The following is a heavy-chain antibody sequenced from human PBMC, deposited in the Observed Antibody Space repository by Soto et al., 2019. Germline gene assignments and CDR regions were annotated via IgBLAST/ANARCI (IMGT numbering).Heavy chain of an antibody. V-gene: IGHV3-33*01. D-gene: IGHD5-12*01. CDR1: GFTFSSYG. Sequence: GSLRLSCAASGFTFSSYGMHWVRQAPGTGLGWVAVIWYDGSNKYYADSVKGRFTISRDNSKNTLYLQMNSLRAEDTAVYYCARGPYSGYHDTTGGFDYWGQGTLVTVSS. CDR2: IWYDGSNK. CDR3: ARGPYSGYHDTTGGFDY. J-gene: IGHJ4*02.